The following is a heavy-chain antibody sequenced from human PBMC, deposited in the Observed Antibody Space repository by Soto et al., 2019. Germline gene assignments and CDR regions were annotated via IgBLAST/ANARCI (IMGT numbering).Heavy chain of an antibody. D-gene: IGHD2-21*02. CDR2: IRDKSYNYAT. Sequence: EVQLVESGGGLVQPGGSLKLSCAASGLTFSASAMHWVRQAPGKGLEWVARIRDKSYNYATVYGAPVQGRFTISRDDSKSVAYLEMNSLRTDDTAVYYCAKGFIVVVTVLRPDDAFDVWGQGTLVTVSS. CDR3: AKGFIVVVTVLRPDDAFDV. CDR1: GLTFSASA. V-gene: IGHV3-73*02. J-gene: IGHJ3*01.